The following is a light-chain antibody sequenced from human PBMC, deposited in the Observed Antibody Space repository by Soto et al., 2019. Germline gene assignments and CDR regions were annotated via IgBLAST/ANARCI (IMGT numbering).Light chain of an antibody. V-gene: IGKV3-11*01. J-gene: IGKJ4*01. CDR3: QQRSNWPPLT. CDR1: QSVSSY. CDR2: DAS. Sequence: EVVLTQSPATLSLSPGERANLSCRASQSVSSYLAWYQQKPGQAPRLLIYDASNRATGIPARFSGSGSGTDFTLTISSLEPEDFAVYYCQQRSNWPPLTFGGGTKVDI.